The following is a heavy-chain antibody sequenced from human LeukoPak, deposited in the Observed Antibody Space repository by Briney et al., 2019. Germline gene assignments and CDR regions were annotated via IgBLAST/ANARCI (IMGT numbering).Heavy chain of an antibody. CDR1: GFTFSSYS. Sequence: PGGSLRLSCAASGFTFSSYSMNWVHQAPGKGLEWVSSISSSSSYIYYADSVKGRFTISRDNAKNSLYLQMNSLRAEDTAVYYCARDGESSGWYSVHYYYYYMDVWGKGTTVTASS. CDR2: ISSSSSYI. V-gene: IGHV3-21*01. D-gene: IGHD6-19*01. CDR3: ARDGESSGWYSVHYYYYYMDV. J-gene: IGHJ6*03.